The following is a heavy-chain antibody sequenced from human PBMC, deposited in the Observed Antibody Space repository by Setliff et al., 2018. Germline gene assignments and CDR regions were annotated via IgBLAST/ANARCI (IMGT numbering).Heavy chain of an antibody. Sequence: GESLKISCAASGFTFSSFDLSWVRQTPGKGLEWISTIRSNSPTLYYADSVQGRFTISRDNARNSLFLQMSSLRAEDTAVYYCARSLGIRDYSYFDLWGRGTLVTVSS. J-gene: IGHJ2*01. CDR3: ARSLGIRDYSYFDL. CDR2: IRSNSPTL. V-gene: IGHV3-48*01. CDR1: GFTFSSFD. D-gene: IGHD5-12*01.